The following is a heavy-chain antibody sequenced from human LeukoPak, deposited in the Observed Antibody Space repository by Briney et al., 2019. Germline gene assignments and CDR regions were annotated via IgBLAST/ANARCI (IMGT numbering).Heavy chain of an antibody. D-gene: IGHD5-12*01. J-gene: IGHJ6*03. V-gene: IGHV3-23*01. CDR2: ISGSGGST. CDR1: GGSFSGYY. Sequence: PSETLSLTCAVYGGSFSGYYWSWVRQAPGKGLEWVSAISGSGGSTYYADSVKGRFTISRDNSKNTLYLQMNSLRAEDTAVYYCAKDPRYVGYYYYYMDVWGKGTTVTISS. CDR3: AKDPRYVGYYYYYMDV.